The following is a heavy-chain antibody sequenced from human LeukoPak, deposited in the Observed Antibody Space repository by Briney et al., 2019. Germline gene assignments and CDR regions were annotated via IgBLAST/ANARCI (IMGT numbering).Heavy chain of an antibody. CDR2: VFHSGST. Sequence: SETLSLTCTVSGGSITGSNYYWTWIRQAPGKGQEWIGNVFHSGSTYYKPSLKSRVTISVDASKNQFSLSLISVTAADTAVYYCARDGRGYCDRSGCSTYHWFDPWGQGLLVTVSS. J-gene: IGHJ5*02. CDR3: ARDGRGYCDRSGCSTYHWFDP. CDR1: GGSITGSNYY. V-gene: IGHV4-39*07. D-gene: IGHD2-2*01.